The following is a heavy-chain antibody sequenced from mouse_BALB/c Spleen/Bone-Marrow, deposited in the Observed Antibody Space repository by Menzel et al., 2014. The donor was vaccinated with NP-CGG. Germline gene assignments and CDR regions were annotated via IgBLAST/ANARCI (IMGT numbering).Heavy chain of an antibody. CDR1: GFTFSSYG. V-gene: IGHV5-6-3*01. CDR2: INSNGGST. CDR3: ARVSYYAMDY. J-gene: IGHJ4*01. Sequence: EVKVEESGGGLVQPGGSLKLSCAASGFTFSSYGMSWVRQTPDKRLELVATINSNGGSTYYPDSVKGRFTISRDNAKNTLYLQMSSLKPEDTAMYYCARVSYYAMDYWGQGTSVTVSS.